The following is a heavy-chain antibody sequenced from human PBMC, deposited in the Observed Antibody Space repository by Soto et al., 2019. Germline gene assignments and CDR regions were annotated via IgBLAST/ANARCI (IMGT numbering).Heavy chain of an antibody. D-gene: IGHD2-2*01. CDR1: GGSISSSSYY. Sequence: SETLSLTCTVSGGSISSSSYYWGWIRQPPGKGLEWIGSIYYSGSTYYNPSLKSRVTISVDTSKNQFSLKLSSVTAADTAVYYCARRNPEISIVPAATNYYYGMDVWGQGTTVTVSS. CDR2: IYYSGST. CDR3: ARRNPEISIVPAATNYYYGMDV. V-gene: IGHV4-39*01. J-gene: IGHJ6*02.